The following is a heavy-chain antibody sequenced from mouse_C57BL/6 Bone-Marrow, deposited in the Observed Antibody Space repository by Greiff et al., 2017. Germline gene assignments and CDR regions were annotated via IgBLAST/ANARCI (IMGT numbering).Heavy chain of an antibody. Sequence: VQLQQSGPVLVKPGASVKMSCKASGYTFTDYYMNWVKQSHGKSLEWIGVINPYNGGTSYNQKFKGKATLTVDKSSSTAYVELNSLTSEDSAVYYCARSGWGFAYWGQGTLVTVSA. D-gene: IGHD3-1*01. V-gene: IGHV1-19*01. CDR1: GYTFTDYY. CDR2: INPYNGGT. CDR3: ARSGWGFAY. J-gene: IGHJ3*01.